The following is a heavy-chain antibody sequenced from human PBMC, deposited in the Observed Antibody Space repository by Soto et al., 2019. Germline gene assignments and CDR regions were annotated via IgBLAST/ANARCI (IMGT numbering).Heavy chain of an antibody. Sequence: PSETLSLTCTVSGGSISSSSYYWGWIRQHPGKGLEWIGYIYYSGSTYYNPSLKSRVTISVDTSKNQFSLKLSSVTAADTAVYYCARVVSVVVPADYGMDVWGQGTTVTVSS. CDR2: IYYSGST. D-gene: IGHD2-2*01. CDR3: ARVVSVVVPADYGMDV. CDR1: GGSISSSSYY. J-gene: IGHJ6*02. V-gene: IGHV4-31*03.